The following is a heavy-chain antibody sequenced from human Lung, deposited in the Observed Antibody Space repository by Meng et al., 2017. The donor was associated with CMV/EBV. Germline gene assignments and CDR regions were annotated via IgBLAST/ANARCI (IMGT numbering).Heavy chain of an antibody. CDR1: GFTFDDYA. V-gene: IGHV3-9*01. J-gene: IGHJ4*02. D-gene: IGHD3-9*01. CDR2: ISWNGGTI. Sequence: SCAASGFTFDDYALHWVRQPPGKGLEWVSGISWNGGTIGYVDSVRGRFTISRDKARNSVYLLMDSLRLEDTAKYFCFKGNGYEMLTGYFDYWGRGVLVTVSS. CDR3: FKGNGYEMLTGYFDY.